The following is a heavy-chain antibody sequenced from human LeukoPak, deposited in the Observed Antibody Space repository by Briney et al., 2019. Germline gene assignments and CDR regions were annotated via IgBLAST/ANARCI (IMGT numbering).Heavy chain of an antibody. CDR1: GGSISSGGYY. Sequence: SQTLSLTCTVSGGSISSGGYYWSWIRQYPGKGLEWIGYIYYSGSTYYNPSLKSRVTISVDTSKNQFSLKLSFVTAADTAVYYCARGGRLPHGMDVWGQGTTVTVSS. V-gene: IGHV4-31*03. CDR2: IYYSGST. D-gene: IGHD2-21*01. CDR3: ARGGRLPHGMDV. J-gene: IGHJ6*02.